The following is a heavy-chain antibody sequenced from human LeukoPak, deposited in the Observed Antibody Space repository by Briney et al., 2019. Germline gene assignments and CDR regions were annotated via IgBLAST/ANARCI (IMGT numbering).Heavy chain of an antibody. Sequence: GASVKVSCKASGYTFTSYDINWVRQATGQGLEWMGWMNPNSGNTGYAQKFQGRVTITRNTSISTAYMELSSLRSEDTAVYYCARRNKQQLSAFDIWGQGTMVTVSS. J-gene: IGHJ3*02. CDR2: MNPNSGNT. CDR1: GYTFTSYD. CDR3: ARRNKQQLSAFDI. D-gene: IGHD6-13*01. V-gene: IGHV1-8*03.